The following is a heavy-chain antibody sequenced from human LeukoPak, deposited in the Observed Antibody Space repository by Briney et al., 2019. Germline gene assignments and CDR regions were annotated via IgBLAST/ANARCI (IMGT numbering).Heavy chain of an antibody. V-gene: IGHV1-2*02. J-gene: IGHJ5*02. Sequence: ASVKVSCKASGYTFTGYYMHWVRQAPGQGLEWMGWINPNSGGTNYAQKFQGRVTMTRDTSISTAYMELSRLRSDDTAVYYCAREEIIVGATTGNWFDTWGQGTLVTVSS. CDR1: GYTFTGYY. CDR3: AREEIIVGATTGNWFDT. CDR2: INPNSGGT. D-gene: IGHD1-26*01.